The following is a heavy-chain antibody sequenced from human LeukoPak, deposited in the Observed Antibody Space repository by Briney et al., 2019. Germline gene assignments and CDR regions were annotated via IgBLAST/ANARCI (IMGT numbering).Heavy chain of an antibody. D-gene: IGHD2-2*02. CDR2: VSNTGTVT. J-gene: IGHJ4*02. CDR1: GLTFSNYA. CDR3: ARERAHSIVVVPAAIVL. Sequence: GGSLRLSCAASGLTFSNYAMNWVRQAPGKGLEWVSAVSNTGTVTYYADSVKGRFTTSRDNSKNTLYLQMNSLRAEDTAVYYCARERAHSIVVVPAAIVLWGQGTLVTVSS. V-gene: IGHV3-23*01.